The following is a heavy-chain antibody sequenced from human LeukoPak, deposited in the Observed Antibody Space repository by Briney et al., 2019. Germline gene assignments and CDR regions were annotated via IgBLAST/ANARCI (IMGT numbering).Heavy chain of an antibody. CDR1: GGSFSGCY. J-gene: IGHJ4*02. D-gene: IGHD2-15*01. Sequence: PSETLSLTCAVYGGSFSGCYWSWIRQPPGKGLEWIGEINHSGSTNYNPSLKSRVTISVDTSKNQFSLKLSSVTAADTAVYYCAREGLRTLDYWGQGTLVTVSS. CDR3: AREGLRTLDY. V-gene: IGHV4-34*01. CDR2: INHSGST.